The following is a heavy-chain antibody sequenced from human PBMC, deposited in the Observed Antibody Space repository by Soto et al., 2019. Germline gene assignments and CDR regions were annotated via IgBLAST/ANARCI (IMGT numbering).Heavy chain of an antibody. J-gene: IGHJ4*02. CDR1: GGSISSGGYY. V-gene: IGHV4-31*03. Sequence: SETLSLTCTVSGGSISSGGYYWSWIRQHPGRGLEWIGYIYYSGSTYYNPSLKSRVTISVDTSKNQFSLKLSSVTAADTAVYYCASYYYDSSGYYYFDYWGQGTLVTVSS. CDR2: IYYSGST. D-gene: IGHD3-22*01. CDR3: ASYYYDSSGYYYFDY.